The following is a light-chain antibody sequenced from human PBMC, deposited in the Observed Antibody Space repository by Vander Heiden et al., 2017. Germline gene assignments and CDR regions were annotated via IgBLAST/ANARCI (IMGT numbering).Light chain of an antibody. Sequence: QSVLTQPPSVSAAPGPKVTISCSGSSSNIGNNYVSWYQQFQGTTPKLLISDNNKRPSGIPDRFSGSKSGTSATLGITGLQTGDEAVYYCSTYDSNLSGVVFGGGTKVNVL. J-gene: IGLJ3*02. CDR2: DNN. V-gene: IGLV1-51*01. CDR1: SSNIGNNY. CDR3: STYDSNLSGVV.